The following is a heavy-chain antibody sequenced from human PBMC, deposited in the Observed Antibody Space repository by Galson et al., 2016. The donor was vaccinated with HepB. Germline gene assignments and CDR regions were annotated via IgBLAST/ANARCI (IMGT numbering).Heavy chain of an antibody. Sequence: QSGAEVKKPGQSVKISCKGSAYNFNIYWIAWVRQRPGKGLEWMGNIYPGDADTRYSPAFQGQVTMSADKSITTAYLRWSSLKASDTAIYYCAKMRAASPDAFDFWGQGTMVTVSS. CDR2: IYPGDADT. J-gene: IGHJ3*01. CDR3: AKMRAASPDAFDF. V-gene: IGHV5-51*01. CDR1: AYNFNIYW. D-gene: IGHD2-15*01.